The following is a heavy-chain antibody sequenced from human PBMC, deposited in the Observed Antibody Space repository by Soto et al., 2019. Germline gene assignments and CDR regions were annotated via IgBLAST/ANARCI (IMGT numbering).Heavy chain of an antibody. V-gene: IGHV1-24*01. Sequence: ASVKVSCKVSGYTLTELSIHWVRQAPGKGLEWMGGFDPEDGETIYAQKFQGRVTMTEDTSTDTAYMELSSLRSDDTAVYYCARDWAAAGPFDYWGQGTLVTVSS. CDR2: FDPEDGET. CDR1: GYTLTELS. CDR3: ARDWAAAGPFDY. J-gene: IGHJ4*02. D-gene: IGHD6-13*01.